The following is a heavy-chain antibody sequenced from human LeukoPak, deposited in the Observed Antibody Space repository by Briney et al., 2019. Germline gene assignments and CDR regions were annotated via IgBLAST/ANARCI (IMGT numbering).Heavy chain of an antibody. CDR2: INIGDTA. D-gene: IGHD3-16*01. Sequence: PGGSLRLSCAASGFTSGFKYMNWVRQAPGKGLEWVSIINIGDTAYYADSVKGRFTVSRDNSKNTLYLQMNRLRVEDTGVYYCAAGEGYLITSWGQGTLVTVSS. CDR3: AAGEGYLITS. CDR1: GFTSGFKY. J-gene: IGHJ5*02. V-gene: IGHV3-66*01.